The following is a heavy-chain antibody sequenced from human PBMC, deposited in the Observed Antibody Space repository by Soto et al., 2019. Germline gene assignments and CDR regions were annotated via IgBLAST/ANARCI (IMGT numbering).Heavy chain of an antibody. Sequence: QVQLVQSGGVLVKPGGSLRLSCAASGFTFSDYYMTWIRQTPGRGLEWMSTIGNGGTEVYYTDSVKGRFTISRDDAQNSLFLQLTSLSADDTAVYFCAVDRRPGVYLGMHHWGQGTLVTVSS. V-gene: IGHV3-11*01. J-gene: IGHJ4*02. CDR3: AVDRRPGVYLGMHH. CDR2: IGNGGTEV. CDR1: GFTFSDYY. D-gene: IGHD2-8*01.